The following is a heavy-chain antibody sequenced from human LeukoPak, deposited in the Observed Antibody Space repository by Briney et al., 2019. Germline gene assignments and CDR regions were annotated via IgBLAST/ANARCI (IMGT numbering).Heavy chain of an antibody. D-gene: IGHD5-18*01. V-gene: IGHV1-2*02. Sequence: ASVKVSCKASGYTFTHYYIHGVRQAPGQGHEWMGWINPKSGDTDYAQKFQGRVTMTRDRSITTAYMELSSLRSDDTATYYCARNMDTGPDLFDYWGQGTLVTVSS. CDR3: ARNMDTGPDLFDY. CDR1: GYTFTHYY. J-gene: IGHJ4*02. CDR2: INPKSGDT.